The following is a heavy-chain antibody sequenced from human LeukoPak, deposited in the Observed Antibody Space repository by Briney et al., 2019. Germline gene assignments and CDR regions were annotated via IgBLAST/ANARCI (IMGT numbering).Heavy chain of an antibody. D-gene: IGHD3-22*01. V-gene: IGHV4-4*09. Sequence: SETLSLTCTVSGGSISSYYWSWIRQPPGKGLEWIGYIYTSGSTNYNPSLKSRVTISVDTSKNQFSLKLSPVTAADTAVYYCARGESSGYWDYYYYYYMDVWGKGTTVTVSS. CDR3: ARGESSGYWDYYYYYYMDV. CDR2: IYTSGST. CDR1: GGSISSYY. J-gene: IGHJ6*03.